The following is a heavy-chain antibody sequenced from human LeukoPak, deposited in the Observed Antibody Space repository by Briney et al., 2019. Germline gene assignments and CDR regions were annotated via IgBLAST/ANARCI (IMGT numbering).Heavy chain of an antibody. D-gene: IGHD6-19*01. Sequence: ASVKVSCKASGYTFTSYDINWVRQATGQGLEWMGWMNPNSGNTGYAQKFQGRVTMTRNTSISTAYMELSSLRSEDTAVYYCARVAVSRVAGAEYFQHWGQGTLVTVSS. V-gene: IGHV1-8*01. CDR2: MNPNSGNT. J-gene: IGHJ1*01. CDR3: ARVAVSRVAGAEYFQH. CDR1: GYTFTSYD.